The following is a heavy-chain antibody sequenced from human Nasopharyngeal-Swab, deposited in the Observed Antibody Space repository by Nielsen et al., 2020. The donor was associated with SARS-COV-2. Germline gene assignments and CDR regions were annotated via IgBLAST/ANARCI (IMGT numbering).Heavy chain of an antibody. J-gene: IGHJ4*02. CDR1: GFSLNTSGVG. D-gene: IGHD3-9*01. V-gene: IGHV2-5*02. CDR3: ARQGDYDILTGYGY. Sequence: SGPTLVKPTQTLTLTCTFSGFSLNTSGVGVGWIRQPPGKALEWLALIYWDDDKRYSPSLKSRLTITKDTSKNQVVLTMTNMDPVDTATYYCARQGDYDILTGYGYWGQGTLVTVSS. CDR2: IYWDDDK.